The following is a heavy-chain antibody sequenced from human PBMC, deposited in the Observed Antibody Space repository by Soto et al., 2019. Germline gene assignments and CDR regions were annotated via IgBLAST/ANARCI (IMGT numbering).Heavy chain of an antibody. D-gene: IGHD6-19*01. CDR1: GYTFTSYA. Sequence: ASVKVSCKASGYTFTSYAMHWVRQAPGQRLEWMGWINADNGNTNYAQKLQGRVTMTTDTSTSTAYMELRSLRSDDTAVYYCARDRAVAFDYWGQGTLVTVSS. CDR3: ARDRAVAFDY. J-gene: IGHJ4*02. V-gene: IGHV1-3*01. CDR2: INADNGNT.